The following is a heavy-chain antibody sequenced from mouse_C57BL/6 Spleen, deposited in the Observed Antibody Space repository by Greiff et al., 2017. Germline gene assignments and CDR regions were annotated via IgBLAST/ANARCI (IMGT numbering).Heavy chain of an antibody. CDR3: ASYDDPFYGVGYYAMDY. D-gene: IGHD1-1*01. CDR1: GYTFTSYW. V-gene: IGHV1-74*01. Sequence: QVQLQQPGAELVKPGASVKVSCKASGYTFTSYWMHWVKQRPGQGLEWIGRIHPSDSDTNYNQKFKGKATLTVDKSSSTAYMQLSSLTSEDSAVYYGASYDDPFYGVGYYAMDYWGQGTSVTVSS. J-gene: IGHJ4*01. CDR2: IHPSDSDT.